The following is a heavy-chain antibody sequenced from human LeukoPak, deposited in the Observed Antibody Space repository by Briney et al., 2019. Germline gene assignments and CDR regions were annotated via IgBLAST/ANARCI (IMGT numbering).Heavy chain of an antibody. CDR2: IYSGGST. J-gene: IGHJ3*02. D-gene: IGHD3-22*01. V-gene: IGHV3-53*01. CDR3: ARDSRQDYYDSSGYLWFAFDI. CDR1: GFTVSNNY. Sequence: GGSLRLSCAASGFTVSNNYMSWVRQAPGKGLEWGSVIYSGGSTYYADSVKGRFTISRDNSKNTLYLQMNSLRAEDTAVYYCARDSRQDYYDSSGYLWFAFDIWGQGTMVTVSS.